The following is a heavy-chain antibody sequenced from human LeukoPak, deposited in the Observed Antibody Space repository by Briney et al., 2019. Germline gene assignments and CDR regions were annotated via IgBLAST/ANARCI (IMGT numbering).Heavy chain of an antibody. CDR1: GFTFSSYG. J-gene: IGHJ3*02. CDR2: IRYDGSNK. V-gene: IGHV3-30*02. Sequence: PGGSLRLSCAASGFTFSSYGMHWVRQAPGKGLEWVAFIRYDGSNKYYADSVKGRFTISRDNSKNTLYLQMNSLRAEDTAVYYCATHDFWSPAGAFDIWGQGTMVTVSS. CDR3: ATHDFWSPAGAFDI. D-gene: IGHD3-3*01.